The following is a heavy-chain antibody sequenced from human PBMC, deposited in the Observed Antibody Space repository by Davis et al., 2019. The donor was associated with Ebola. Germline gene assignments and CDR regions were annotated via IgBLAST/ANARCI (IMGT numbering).Heavy chain of an antibody. J-gene: IGHJ2*01. V-gene: IGHV3-53*01. Sequence: GESLKISCAASGFTVSSNYMSWVRQAPGKGLEWVSVIYSGGSTYYADSVKGRFTISRDNSKNTLYLQMNSLRAEDTAGYYCAREEQQLHLWGRGTLVTVSS. CDR2: IYSGGST. CDR3: AREEQQLHL. CDR1: GFTVSSNY. D-gene: IGHD6-13*01.